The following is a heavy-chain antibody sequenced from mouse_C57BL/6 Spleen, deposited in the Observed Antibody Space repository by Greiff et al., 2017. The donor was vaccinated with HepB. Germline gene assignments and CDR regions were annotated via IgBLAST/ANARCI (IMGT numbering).Heavy chain of an antibody. D-gene: IGHD1-1*01. V-gene: IGHV5-6*01. J-gene: IGHJ2*01. CDR3: ARQGTTVVAPDYFDY. Sequence: EVQRVESGGDLVKPGGSLKLSCAASGFTFSSYGMSWVRQTPDKRLEWVATISSGGSYTYYPDSVKGRFTIARDNAKNTLYLQMGSLKSEDTAMYYCARQGTTVVAPDYFDYWGQGTTLTVSS. CDR1: GFTFSSYG. CDR2: ISSGGSYT.